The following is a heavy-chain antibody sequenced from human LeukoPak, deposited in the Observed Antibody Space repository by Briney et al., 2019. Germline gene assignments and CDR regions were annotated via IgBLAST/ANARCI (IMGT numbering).Heavy chain of an antibody. V-gene: IGHV1-18*01. Sequence: GASVKVSCKASGYTFTSYGISWVRQAPGQGLEWMGWISAYNGNTNYAQKLQGRVTITADESTSTAYMELSSLRSEDTAVYYCAMSYGESYYFDYWGQGTLVTVSS. CDR1: GYTFTSYG. D-gene: IGHD3-10*01. J-gene: IGHJ4*02. CDR2: ISAYNGNT. CDR3: AMSYGESYYFDY.